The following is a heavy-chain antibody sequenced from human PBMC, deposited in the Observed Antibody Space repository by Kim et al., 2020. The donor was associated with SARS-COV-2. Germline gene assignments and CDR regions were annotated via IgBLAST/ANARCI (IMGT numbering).Heavy chain of an antibody. Sequence: GGSLRLSCAASGFTFDDYAMHWVRQAPGKGLEWVSGIRWNGGSIGYADSVKGRFTISRDNAKNSLYLQMNSMRAEDTALYYCAKDVGGSVQLSNYFDYWGQGTLVSASS. CDR1: GFTFDDYA. CDR2: IRWNGGSI. D-gene: IGHD1-26*01. V-gene: IGHV3-9*01. J-gene: IGHJ4*02. CDR3: AKDVGGSVQLSNYFDY.